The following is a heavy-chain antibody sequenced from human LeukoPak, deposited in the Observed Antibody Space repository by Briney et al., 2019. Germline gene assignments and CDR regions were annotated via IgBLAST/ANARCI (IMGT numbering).Heavy chain of an antibody. Sequence: SQTLSLTCTVSGGSISSGSYYWSWIRQPAGKGLEWIGYIYYSGSTNYNPSLKSRVTISVDTSKNQFSLKLSSVTAADTAVYYCARGIRGHKDSSSWYRYYYYYMDVWGKGTTVTVSS. CDR3: ARGIRGHKDSSSWYRYYYYYMDV. CDR1: GGSISSGSYY. D-gene: IGHD6-13*01. CDR2: IYYSGST. J-gene: IGHJ6*03. V-gene: IGHV4-61*10.